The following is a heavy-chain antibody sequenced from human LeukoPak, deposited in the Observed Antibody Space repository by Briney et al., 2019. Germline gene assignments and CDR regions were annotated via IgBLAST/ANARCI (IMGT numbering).Heavy chain of an antibody. V-gene: IGHV1-8*01. Sequence: ASVKVSCNASGYTFTSYEINWVRQATGQGLEWMGWMNPNSSNTGYAQKFQGRVTMTRNTSISPAYMELGSLRSEDTAVYYCARGKRGSYRAWLDPWGQGTLVTVSS. CDR1: GYTFTSYE. D-gene: IGHD1-26*01. J-gene: IGHJ5*02. CDR2: MNPNSSNT. CDR3: ARGKRGSYRAWLDP.